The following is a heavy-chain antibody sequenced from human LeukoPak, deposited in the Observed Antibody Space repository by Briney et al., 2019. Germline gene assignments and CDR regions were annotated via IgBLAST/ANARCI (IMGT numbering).Heavy chain of an antibody. Sequence: PGGSLRLSCAASGFTFSSYAMSWVRQAPGKGLEWVSAISGSGGSTYYADSVKGRFTISRDNSKNTLYLQMNSLRAEDTAVYYCVKGRGRGSYQQGMLDYWGQGTLVTVSS. CDR3: VKGRGRGSYQQGMLDY. J-gene: IGHJ4*02. V-gene: IGHV3-23*01. D-gene: IGHD3-16*02. CDR1: GFTFSSYA. CDR2: ISGSGGST.